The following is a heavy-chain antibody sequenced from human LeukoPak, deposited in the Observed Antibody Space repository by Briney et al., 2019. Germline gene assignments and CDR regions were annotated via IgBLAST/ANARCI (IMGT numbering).Heavy chain of an antibody. J-gene: IGHJ4*02. CDR2: IRSKANSYAT. CDR3: TRAPDFWSGYYCDY. D-gene: IGHD3-3*01. V-gene: IGHV3-73*01. Sequence: GGSLRLSCAASGFTFSGSAMHWVRQAYGKGLEWVGRIRSKANSYATAYAASVKGRFTISRDDSKNTAYLQMNSLKTEDTAVYYCTRAPDFWSGYYCDYWGQGTLVTVSS. CDR1: GFTFSGSA.